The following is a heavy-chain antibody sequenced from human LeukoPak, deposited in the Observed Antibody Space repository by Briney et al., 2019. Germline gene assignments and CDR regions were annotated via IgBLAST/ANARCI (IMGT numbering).Heavy chain of an antibody. CDR2: ISGSVSTT. CDR3: AKHTAGASGFVF. J-gene: IGHJ4*02. CDR1: GFTFSTYA. V-gene: IGHV3-23*01. Sequence: GGSLRLPCAASGFTFSTYAMTWVRQAPGKGLEWVSTISGSVSTTYSAASVKGRFTISRDNSKNTLYLQMNTLRAEDTALYYCAKHTAGASGFVFWGQGALVTVSS. D-gene: IGHD1-26*01.